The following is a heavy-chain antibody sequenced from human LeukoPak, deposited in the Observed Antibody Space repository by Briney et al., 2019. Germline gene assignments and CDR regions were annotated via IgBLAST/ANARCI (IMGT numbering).Heavy chain of an antibody. CDR2: ISYDGSDK. D-gene: IGHD4-17*01. CDR1: GFTFSSYA. Sequence: PGGSLRLSCAASGFTFSSYAMYWVRQAPGKGLEWVAVISYDGSDKFYADSVKGRFTISRDNSKNTLYLQMNSLRAEDTAVYYCARVIADYGDYSLDYWGQGTLVTVSS. CDR3: ARVIADYGDYSLDY. V-gene: IGHV3-30*14. J-gene: IGHJ4*02.